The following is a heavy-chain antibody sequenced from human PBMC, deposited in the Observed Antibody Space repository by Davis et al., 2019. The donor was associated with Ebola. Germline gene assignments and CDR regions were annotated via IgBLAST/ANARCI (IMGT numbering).Heavy chain of an antibody. Sequence: SETLSLTCTVSGGSISSYYWSWIRQPPGKGLEWIGYIYYGGSTNYNPSLKSRVTISVDTSNNQFSLKLSSVTAADTAVYYCARGMTTVVTRYYYGMDVWGQGTMVTVSS. CDR3: ARGMTTVVTRYYYGMDV. CDR2: IYYGGST. CDR1: GGSISSYY. D-gene: IGHD4-23*01. J-gene: IGHJ6*02. V-gene: IGHV4-59*01.